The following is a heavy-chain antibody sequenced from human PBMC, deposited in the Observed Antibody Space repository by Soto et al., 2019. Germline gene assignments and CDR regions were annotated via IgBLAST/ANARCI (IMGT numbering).Heavy chain of an antibody. J-gene: IGHJ5*02. CDR3: ARREGGCSGGSCLAFDP. Sequence: PSETLSLTCTVSGGSVSSGSYYWSWIRQPPGKGLEWIGYIYYSGSTNYNPSLKSRVTISVDTSKNQFSLKLSSVTAADTAVYYCARREGGCSGGSCLAFDPWGQGTLVTVSS. D-gene: IGHD2-15*01. CDR1: GGSVSSGSYY. V-gene: IGHV4-61*01. CDR2: IYYSGST.